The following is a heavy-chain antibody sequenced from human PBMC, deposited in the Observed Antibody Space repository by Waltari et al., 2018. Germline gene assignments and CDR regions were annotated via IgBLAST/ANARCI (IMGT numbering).Heavy chain of an antibody. Sequence: QVQLVESGGGVVQPGGSLRLSCAASGFTFRSYGLHWLRQAPGKGLEWVAFIRYDGSNKYYADSVKGRFTISRDNSKNTLYLQMNSLRAEDTAVYYCAKGLYDYIWGSYRYTNTWGPFDYWGQGTLVTVSS. V-gene: IGHV3-30*02. CDR2: IRYDGSNK. CDR3: AKGLYDYIWGSYRYTNTWGPFDY. J-gene: IGHJ4*02. D-gene: IGHD3-16*02. CDR1: GFTFRSYG.